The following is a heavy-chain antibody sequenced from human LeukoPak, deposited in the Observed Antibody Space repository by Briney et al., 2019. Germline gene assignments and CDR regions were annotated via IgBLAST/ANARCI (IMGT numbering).Heavy chain of an antibody. D-gene: IGHD3-16*02. Sequence: SQTLSLTCAVYGGSFSGYYWSWIRQPPGKGLEWIGEINHSGSTNYNPSLKSRVTISVDTSKNQFSLKLSSVTAADTAVYYCAGLTFGGVIAVDDAFDIWGQGTMVTVSS. CDR1: GGSFSGYY. J-gene: IGHJ3*02. V-gene: IGHV4-34*01. CDR2: INHSGST. CDR3: AGLTFGGVIAVDDAFDI.